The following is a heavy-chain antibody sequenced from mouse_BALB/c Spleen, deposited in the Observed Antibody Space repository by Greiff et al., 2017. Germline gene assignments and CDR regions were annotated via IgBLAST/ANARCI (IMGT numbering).Heavy chain of an antibody. CDR3: ARGGDYDAWFAY. J-gene: IGHJ3*01. CDR2: SRNKANDYTT. V-gene: IGHV7-1*02. D-gene: IGHD2-4*01. Sequence: EVQGVESGGGLVQPGGSLRLSCATSGFTFSDFYMEWVRQPPGKRLEWIAASRNKANDYTTEYSASVKGRFIVSRDTSQSILYLQMNALRAEDTAIYYCARGGDYDAWFAYWGQGTLVTVSA. CDR1: GFTFSDFY.